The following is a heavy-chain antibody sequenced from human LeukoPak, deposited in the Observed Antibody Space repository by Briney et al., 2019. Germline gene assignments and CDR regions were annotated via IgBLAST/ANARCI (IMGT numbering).Heavy chain of an antibody. V-gene: IGHV3-7*01. CDR3: AKVAGYSSSWDIDY. CDR1: GFTFSSYW. J-gene: IGHJ4*02. D-gene: IGHD6-13*01. CDR2: IKQDGSEK. Sequence: PGGSLRLSCAASGFTFSSYWMSWVRQAPGKGLEWVANIKQDGSEKYYVDSVKGRFTISRDNSKNMLYLQMNSLRAEDTAVYYCAKVAGYSSSWDIDYWGQGTLVTVSS.